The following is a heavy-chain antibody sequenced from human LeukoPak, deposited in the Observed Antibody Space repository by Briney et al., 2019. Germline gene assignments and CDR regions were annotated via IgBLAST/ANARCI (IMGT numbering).Heavy chain of an antibody. D-gene: IGHD6-19*01. CDR2: IYSGGRT. CDR3: ARGATRTAVAGD. Sequence: GGSLRLSCAASGFTVSSNYMTWVRQALGKGLEWVSGIYSGGRTYYADSVRGRFTISRDNSNNTLYLQMNSLRVEDTALYYYARGATRTAVAGDWGQGTLVTVSS. J-gene: IGHJ4*02. V-gene: IGHV3-66*01. CDR1: GFTVSSNY.